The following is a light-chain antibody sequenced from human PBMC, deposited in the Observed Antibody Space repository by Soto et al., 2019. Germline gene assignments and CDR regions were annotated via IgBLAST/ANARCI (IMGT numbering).Light chain of an antibody. Sequence: SYELTQPPSVSVAPGKTARITCGGNNIGSKSVHWYQQKPGQAPVLVISYDSDRPSGIPERFSGSNSGSTATLTISRVEAGDEADYYCQVWDISSDHVVFGGGTKLTVL. J-gene: IGLJ2*01. CDR2: YDS. CDR1: NIGSKS. V-gene: IGLV3-21*04. CDR3: QVWDISSDHVV.